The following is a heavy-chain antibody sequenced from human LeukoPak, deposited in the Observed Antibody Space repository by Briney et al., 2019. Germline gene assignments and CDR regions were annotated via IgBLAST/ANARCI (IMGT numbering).Heavy chain of an antibody. Sequence: SETLSLTCTVSGGSISSSSYYWGWIRQPPGKGLEWIGSTYYSGSTYYNPFLKSRVTISVDTSKNQFSLKLSSVTAADTAVYYCVRVHDYLWGSYRFFDHWGQGTLVTVSS. CDR2: TYYSGST. CDR1: GGSISSSSYY. CDR3: VRVHDYLWGSYRFFDH. J-gene: IGHJ4*02. D-gene: IGHD3-16*02. V-gene: IGHV4-39*01.